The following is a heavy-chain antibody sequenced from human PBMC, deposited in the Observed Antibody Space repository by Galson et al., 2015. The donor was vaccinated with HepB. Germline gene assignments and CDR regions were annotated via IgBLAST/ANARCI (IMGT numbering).Heavy chain of an antibody. J-gene: IGHJ4*02. V-gene: IGHV3-74*01. Sequence: SLRLSCAVSGFTFSSYWMHWVRQAPGEGLVWVSHINSDGSRKRYADSVKGRFTISRDNAKNTLYLQMNSLRADDTAVYYCARDDGSGSYPFEYWGRGTLVTVSS. CDR3: ARDDGSGSYPFEY. CDR1: GFTFSSYW. CDR2: INSDGSRK. D-gene: IGHD3-10*01.